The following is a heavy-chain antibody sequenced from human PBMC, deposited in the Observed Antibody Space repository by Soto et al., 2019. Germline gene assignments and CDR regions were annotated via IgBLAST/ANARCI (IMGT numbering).Heavy chain of an antibody. J-gene: IGHJ3*02. CDR1: GGSISSSNW. Sequence: SETLSLTCAVSGGSISSSNWWSWVRQPPGKGMEWIGEIYHSGSTNYNPSLKSRVTISVDKSKNQFSLKLSSVTAADTAVYYCSIDYSLDIVVVVAATRAFDIWGQGTMVTVSS. V-gene: IGHV4-4*02. D-gene: IGHD2-15*01. CDR3: SIDYSLDIVVVVAATRAFDI. CDR2: IYHSGST.